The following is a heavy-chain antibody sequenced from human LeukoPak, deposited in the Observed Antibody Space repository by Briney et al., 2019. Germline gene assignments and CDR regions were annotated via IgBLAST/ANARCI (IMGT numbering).Heavy chain of an antibody. CDR3: ASRRRDGYNYFDY. V-gene: IGHV3-23*01. CDR1: GFTFSNYA. D-gene: IGHD5-24*01. Sequence: GGSLRLSCAASGFTFSNYAMSWVRQAPGKGLEWVSAVSGSGDNTSYADSVKGRFTISRDNSKNTLYLQVNSLRPEDTAVYSCASRRRDGYNYFDYWGQGTLVTVSS. J-gene: IGHJ4*02. CDR2: VSGSGDNT.